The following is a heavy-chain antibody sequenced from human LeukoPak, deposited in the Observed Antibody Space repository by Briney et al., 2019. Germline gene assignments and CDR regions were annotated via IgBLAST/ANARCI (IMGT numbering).Heavy chain of an antibody. CDR1: GFTFSSYA. D-gene: IGHD3-22*01. CDR3: AKDKGYYDSSGARDAFDI. J-gene: IGHJ3*02. CDR2: TSGSGGST. Sequence: QTGGSLRLSCAASGFTFSSYAMSWVRQAPGKGLEWVSATSGSGGSTYYADSVKGRFTISRDNSKNTLYLQMNSLRAEDTAVYYCAKDKGYYDSSGARDAFDIWGQGTMVTVSS. V-gene: IGHV3-23*01.